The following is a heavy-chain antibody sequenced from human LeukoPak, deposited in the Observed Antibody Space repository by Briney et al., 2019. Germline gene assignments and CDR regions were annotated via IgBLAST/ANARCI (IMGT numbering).Heavy chain of an antibody. Sequence: ASVKVSCKASGYSFTDHYLHWLRQAPGQGLEWMGWIHPNSGDTNYAQRSQGRVSLTRDTSISTAYMELSSLRSDDTAVYYCARGHNWGPDYWGQGTLVSVSS. D-gene: IGHD7-27*01. V-gene: IGHV1-2*02. CDR2: IHPNSGDT. J-gene: IGHJ4*02. CDR3: ARGHNWGPDY. CDR1: GYSFTDHY.